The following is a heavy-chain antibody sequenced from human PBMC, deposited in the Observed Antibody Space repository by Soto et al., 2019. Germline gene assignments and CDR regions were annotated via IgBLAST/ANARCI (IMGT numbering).Heavy chain of an antibody. CDR2: INGRSNYK. CDR1: GFALTTYT. CDR3: VREDGVVGASSAFDS. Sequence: EVQLVESGGGLVAPGGSLRLSCVASGFALTTYTMNWVRQAPGTGLEWVSSINGRSNYKYYSDSVKGRFTVSRDNAQNSLFLQMSRRGPEDTAVYYCVREDGVVGASSAFDSCGQGTMVTVSS. V-gene: IGHV3-21*02. D-gene: IGHD1-26*01. J-gene: IGHJ4*02.